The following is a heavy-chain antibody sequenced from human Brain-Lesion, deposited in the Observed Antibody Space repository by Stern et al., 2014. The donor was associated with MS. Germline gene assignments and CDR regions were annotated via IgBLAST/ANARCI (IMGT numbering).Heavy chain of an antibody. D-gene: IGHD5-18*01. V-gene: IGHV1-69*06. CDR1: GGTFGTYP. CDR3: AKDGPALVTNWFDP. Sequence: VQLVESGPEVKKPGSSVQVSCKASGGTFGTYPITWLRQTHGQGLEWMGRIVPNFGSANCAQKFQGKVTITADRSTTTVYMKLSSLKSDDAAVYYCAKDGPALVTNWFDPWGRGTLVTVSS. J-gene: IGHJ5*02. CDR2: IVPNFGSA.